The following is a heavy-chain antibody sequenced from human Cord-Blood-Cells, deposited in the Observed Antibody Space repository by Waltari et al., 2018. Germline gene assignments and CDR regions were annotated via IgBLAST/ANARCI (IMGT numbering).Heavy chain of an antibody. CDR1: GGSIRSRSSY. J-gene: IGHJ3*02. V-gene: IGHV4-39*01. Sequence: QLQLQESGPGLVKPSETLSLTCTVPGGSIRSRSSYWGWLRQPPGKGLGWIGSIYYSVSTYYNPSLKSRVTISVDTSKNQFSLKLSSVTAADTAVYYCARVPRLGIGSFDIWGQGTMVTVSS. CDR2: IYYSVST. D-gene: IGHD7-27*01. CDR3: ARVPRLGIGSFDI.